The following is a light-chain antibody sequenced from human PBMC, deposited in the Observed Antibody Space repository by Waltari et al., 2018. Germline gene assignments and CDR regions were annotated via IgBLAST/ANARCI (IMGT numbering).Light chain of an antibody. CDR3: LLWYSGARWV. V-gene: IGLV7-46*01. J-gene: IGLJ3*02. CDR2: DTT. CDR1: TGAVTSGHY. Sequence: QAVVTQEPSLTVSPGGTVTLTCGSSTGAVTSGHYPYLFQQKPGQDPRTLISDTTNKHPLTPARFSGSLLGGKAALTLSGGQPEDEADYYCLLWYSGARWVFGGGTNLSVL.